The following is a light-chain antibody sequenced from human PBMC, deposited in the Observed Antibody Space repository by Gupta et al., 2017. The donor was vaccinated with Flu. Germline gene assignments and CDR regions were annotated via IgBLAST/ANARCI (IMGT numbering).Light chain of an antibody. CDR2: SAS. J-gene: IGKJ2*01. CDR3: QQADSFPRT. V-gene: IGKV1-12*01. Sequence: PSSVSASGGDRVTITCRASRGISQWLAWYQQKQGEAPKLLIYSASSLARGVPSRFSGSGSGTDFTLTISSVQPEDFATYYCQQADSFPRTFGQGTRLEIK. CDR1: RGISQW.